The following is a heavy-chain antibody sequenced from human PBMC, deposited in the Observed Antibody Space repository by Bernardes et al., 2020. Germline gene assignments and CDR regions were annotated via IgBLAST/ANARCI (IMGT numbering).Heavy chain of an antibody. J-gene: IGHJ3*01. CDR2: VNSAGTT. Sequence: GSSLRLSCAASGFTFSNYAMSWFRQTPGKGLEWISAVNSAGTTYYADSVRGRFTAARDNSKNTLYLQMSSLRSEDTAVYYCARVVSGPHVGADAFAVWGRGTTVTVSS. CDR3: ARVVSGPHVGADAFAV. CDR1: GFTFSNYA. V-gene: IGHV3-23*01. D-gene: IGHD2-21*02.